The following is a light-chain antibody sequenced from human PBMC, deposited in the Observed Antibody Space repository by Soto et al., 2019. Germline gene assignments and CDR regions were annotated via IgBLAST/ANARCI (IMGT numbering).Light chain of an antibody. V-gene: IGKV3-11*01. CDR3: QQRSNLIT. CDR1: QSVSVY. CDR2: DAS. Sequence: DIVLTQSPATLSVSPGERATLSCRASQSVSVYLDWYQKKSGQAPRLLILDASKRATGIPDRFSGSGSGTDFTLTISRLEPEDFAVYYCQQRSNLITFGGGTKVDIK. J-gene: IGKJ4*01.